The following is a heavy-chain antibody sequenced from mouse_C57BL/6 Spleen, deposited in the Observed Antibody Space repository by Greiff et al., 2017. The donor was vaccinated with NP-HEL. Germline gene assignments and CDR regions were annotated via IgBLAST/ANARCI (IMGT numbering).Heavy chain of an antibody. CDR2: INPNYGTT. J-gene: IGHJ1*03. D-gene: IGHD1-1*01. Sequence: EVQLQQSGPELVKPGASVKISCKASGYSFTDYNMNWVKQSNGKSLEWIGVINPNYGTTSYNQKFKGKATLTVDQSSSTAYMQLNSLTSEDSAVYSCARGDYYGSSYDWYFDVWGTGTTVTVSS. CDR1: GYSFTDYN. CDR3: ARGDYYGSSYDWYFDV. V-gene: IGHV1-39*01.